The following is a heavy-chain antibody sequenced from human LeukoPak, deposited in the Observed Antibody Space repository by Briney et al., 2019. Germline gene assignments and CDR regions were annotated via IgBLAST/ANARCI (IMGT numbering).Heavy chain of an antibody. CDR1: GGSISSYY. CDR2: ISYDGSNK. J-gene: IGHJ4*02. V-gene: IGHV3-30*18. Sequence: LSLTCTVSGGSISSYYWSWIRQPPGKGLEWMAVISYDGSNKYYADSVKGRFTISRDNSKNTLYLQMNSLRAEDTAVYYCAKGEQLVRSYYFDYWGQGTLVTVSS. D-gene: IGHD6-6*01. CDR3: AKGEQLVRSYYFDY.